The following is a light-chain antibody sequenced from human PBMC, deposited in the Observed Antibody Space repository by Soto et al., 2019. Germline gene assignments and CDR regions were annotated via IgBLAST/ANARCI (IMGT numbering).Light chain of an antibody. V-gene: IGLV2-14*01. J-gene: IGLJ1*01. CDR3: SSYTTSSSYV. Sequence: QSALTQPAPVSGSPGQSITISCTGTSSDVGGYIYVSWYQQHPGKAPKLMIYDVTSRPSGVSYRFSGSKSGNTASLTISGLQAEDEADYYYSSYTTSSSYVFGTGTKLTVL. CDR2: DVT. CDR1: SSDVGGYIY.